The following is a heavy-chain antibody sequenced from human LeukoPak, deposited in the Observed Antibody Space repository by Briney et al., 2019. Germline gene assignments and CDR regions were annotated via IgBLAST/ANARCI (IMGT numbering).Heavy chain of an antibody. CDR1: GFTFSTYG. J-gene: IGHJ4*02. V-gene: IGHV3-30*02. Sequence: GGSLRLSCAASGFTFSTYGMHWVRQAPGKGLEWVAFVRSDGSNKYYADSVKGRFTISRDNSKNTVYLQMNSLRAEDTAVYYCAKVVDILTNFDYWGQGTLVTVSS. CDR2: VRSDGSNK. CDR3: AKVVDILTNFDY. D-gene: IGHD3-9*01.